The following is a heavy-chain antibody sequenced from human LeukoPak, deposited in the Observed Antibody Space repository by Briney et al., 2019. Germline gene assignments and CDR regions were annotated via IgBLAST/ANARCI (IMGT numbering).Heavy chain of an antibody. CDR1: GFIFSNYG. V-gene: IGHV3-30*02. CDR3: AKDLPAAYFDY. D-gene: IGHD2-2*01. J-gene: IGHJ4*02. CDR2: IRSDGSKK. Sequence: PGGSLRLSCAASGFIFSNYGMDWVRQAPGKGLEWVAFIRSDGSKKYYADSVKGRLTISRDNSKNTLYLQMNSLRAEDTAVYYCAKDLPAAYFDYWGQGTLVTVSS.